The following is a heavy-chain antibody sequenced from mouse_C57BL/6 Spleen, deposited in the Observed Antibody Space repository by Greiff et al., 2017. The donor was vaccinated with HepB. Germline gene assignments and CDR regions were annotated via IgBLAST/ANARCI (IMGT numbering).Heavy chain of an antibody. V-gene: IGHV1-39*01. CDR2: INPNYGTT. Sequence: EVQLVESGPELVKPGASVKISCKASGYSFTDYNMNWVKQSNGKSLEWIGVINPNYGTTSYNQKFKGKATLTVDQSSSTAYMQLNSLTSEDSAVYYCARPDSSGGYYYAMDYWGQGTSVTVSS. J-gene: IGHJ4*01. CDR1: GYSFTDYN. D-gene: IGHD3-2*02. CDR3: ARPDSSGGYYYAMDY.